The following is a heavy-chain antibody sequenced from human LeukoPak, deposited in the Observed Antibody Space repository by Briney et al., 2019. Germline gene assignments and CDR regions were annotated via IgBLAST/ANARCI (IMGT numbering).Heavy chain of an antibody. CDR1: GFTFSSYG. Sequence: GRSLRLSCAASGFTFSSYGMHWARQAPGKGLEWVAVISYDGSNKYYADSVKGRFTISRDNSKNTLYLQMNSLRAEDTAVYYCAKGSAAFDIWGQGTMVTVSS. V-gene: IGHV3-30*18. J-gene: IGHJ3*02. CDR3: AKGSAAFDI. CDR2: ISYDGSNK.